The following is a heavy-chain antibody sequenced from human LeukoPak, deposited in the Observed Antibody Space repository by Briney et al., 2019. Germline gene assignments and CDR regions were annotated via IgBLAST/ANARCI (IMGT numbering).Heavy chain of an antibody. J-gene: IGHJ5*02. CDR1: GYTFTSYD. Sequence: ASVKVSCKASGYTFTSYDINWVRQATGQGLEWMGWMNPNSGNTGYAQKFKGRVTMTRNTSISTAYMELSSLRSEDTAVYYCAREEYSSSWWDYNWFDPWGQGTLVTVSS. V-gene: IGHV1-8*01. D-gene: IGHD6-13*01. CDR2: MNPNSGNT. CDR3: AREEYSSSWWDYNWFDP.